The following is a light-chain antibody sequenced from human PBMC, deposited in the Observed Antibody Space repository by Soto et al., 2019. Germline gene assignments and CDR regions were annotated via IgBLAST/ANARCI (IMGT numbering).Light chain of an antibody. J-gene: IGKJ1*01. V-gene: IGKV1-39*01. Sequence: DIQMTQSPSSLSASVGDRVTITCRASQSISNYLNWYQQKPGKAPKLLIYGASNLQSGAPSRFSGSGSGTDFTLTISSLQPEDFATYYCQKYNSARWTFGRGTKVDIK. CDR3: QKYNSARWT. CDR2: GAS. CDR1: QSISNY.